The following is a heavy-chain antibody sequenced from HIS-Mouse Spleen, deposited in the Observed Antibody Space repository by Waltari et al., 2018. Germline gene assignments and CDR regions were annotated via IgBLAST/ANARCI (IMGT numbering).Heavy chain of an antibody. CDR2: ISYDGSNK. Sequence: QLQPVESGGELVQPGSALRLFLSASCFHSSSHGRHWCRQAPGKGLEWVAVISYDGSNKYYADSVKGRFTISRDNSKNTLYLQMNSLRAEDTAVYYCATLSWGYEYNSFDYWGQGTLVTVSS. V-gene: IGHV3-30*03. J-gene: IGHJ4*02. CDR1: CFHSSSHG. CDR3: ATLSWGYEYNSFDY. D-gene: IGHD6-13*01.